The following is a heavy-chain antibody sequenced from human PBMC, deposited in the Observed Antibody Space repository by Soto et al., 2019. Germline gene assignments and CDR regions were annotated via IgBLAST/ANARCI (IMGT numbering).Heavy chain of an antibody. CDR3: AAVGYYGDYQDY. CDR2: IVVGSGNT. D-gene: IGHD4-17*01. Sequence: ASVKVSCKASGFTFTISAMHWVRQARGQRLEWIGWIVVGSGNTNYAQKFQERVTITGDMSTSTAYMELSSLRSEDTAVYYCAAVGYYGDYQDYWGQGTLVTVSS. CDR1: GFTFTISA. V-gene: IGHV1-58*02. J-gene: IGHJ4*02.